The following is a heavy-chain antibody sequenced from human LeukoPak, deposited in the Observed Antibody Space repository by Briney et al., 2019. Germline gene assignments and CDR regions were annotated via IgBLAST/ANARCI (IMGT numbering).Heavy chain of an antibody. V-gene: IGHV4-59*08. CDR2: IHYTGNT. Sequence: SETLSLTCTVSGGSISSYYWSWIRQPPGKGLECLGYIHYTGNTNYNPSLKSRVTISVDTSKNQFSLKLSSVTAADTAVYYCARHGPRRDGYNYDYWGQGTLVTVSS. CDR3: ARHGPRRDGYNYDY. J-gene: IGHJ4*02. CDR1: GGSISSYY. D-gene: IGHD5-24*01.